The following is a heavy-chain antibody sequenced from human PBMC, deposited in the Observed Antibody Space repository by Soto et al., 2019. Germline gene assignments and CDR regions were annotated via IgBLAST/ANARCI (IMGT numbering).Heavy chain of an antibody. Sequence: GASVKVSCKASGYTFTSYGIHWVRQAPGQRLEWMGWINAANGDTKYSPKFQGRVTITRDTSASTAYMELSSLRSEDTAVYYCVRRHVSATGIDWFDPWGQGTLSPSP. V-gene: IGHV1-3*01. D-gene: IGHD6-13*01. J-gene: IGHJ5*02. CDR1: GYTFTSYG. CDR2: INAANGDT. CDR3: VRRHVSATGIDWFDP.